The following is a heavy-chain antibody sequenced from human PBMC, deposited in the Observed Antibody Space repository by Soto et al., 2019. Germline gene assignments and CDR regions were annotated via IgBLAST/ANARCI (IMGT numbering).Heavy chain of an antibody. D-gene: IGHD6-19*01. CDR1: GFTFSSYA. CDR2: ISGSGGST. V-gene: IGHV3-23*01. Sequence: GGSLRLSCAASGFTFSSYAMSWARQAPGKGLEWVSAISGSGGSTYYADSVKGRFTISRDNSKNTLYLQMNSLRAEDTAVYYCATSSGWYAWAFDYWGQGTLVTVSS. J-gene: IGHJ4*02. CDR3: ATSSGWYAWAFDY.